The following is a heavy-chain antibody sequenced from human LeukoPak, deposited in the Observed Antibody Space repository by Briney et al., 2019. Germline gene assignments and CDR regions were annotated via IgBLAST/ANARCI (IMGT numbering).Heavy chain of an antibody. CDR2: ISYDGSNK. V-gene: IGHV3-30-3*01. CDR1: GFTFSSYA. D-gene: IGHD6-13*01. Sequence: GGSLRLSCAASGFTFSSYAMHWVRQAPGKGLEWVAVISYDGSNKYYADSVEGRFTISRDNSKNTLYLQMNSLRAEDTAVYYCARDFSRYSSSWYPKYFQHWGQGTLVTVSS. J-gene: IGHJ1*01. CDR3: ARDFSRYSSSWYPKYFQH.